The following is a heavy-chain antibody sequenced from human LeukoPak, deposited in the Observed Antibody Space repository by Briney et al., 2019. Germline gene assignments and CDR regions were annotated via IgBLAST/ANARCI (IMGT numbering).Heavy chain of an antibody. D-gene: IGHD6-19*01. CDR3: AILTVVGTKHDAFDV. V-gene: IGHV5-51*01. CDR2: IYPGDSAT. J-gene: IGHJ3*01. Sequence: PGQSLTFLCAGSGYTFTSICIAWGRQMPGKGLECMRIIYPGDSATRYSPSFQGQVTISVDKSISTAYLQWSTLEASDTAMYYCAILTVVGTKHDAFDVWGPGTMVTVSS. CDR1: GYTFTSIC.